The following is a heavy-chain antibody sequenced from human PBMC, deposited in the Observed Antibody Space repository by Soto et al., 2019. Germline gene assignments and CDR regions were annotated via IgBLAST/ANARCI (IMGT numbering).Heavy chain of an antibody. V-gene: IGHV3-15*01. J-gene: IGHJ3*02. CDR3: TTARPDRTYYYDSSGYPPAQPQDAFDI. D-gene: IGHD3-22*01. CDR2: SKSKTAGGTT. Sequence: KSAGSLRLSCAASGCTFSNAWMSWVRHAPGKGLEWVGRSKSKTAGGTTYYAAPVKGRFTISRDDSKNTLYLQMNSLKTEDTAVYYCTTARPDRTYYYDSSGYPPAQPQDAFDIWGQGTMVTVSS. CDR1: GCTFSNAW.